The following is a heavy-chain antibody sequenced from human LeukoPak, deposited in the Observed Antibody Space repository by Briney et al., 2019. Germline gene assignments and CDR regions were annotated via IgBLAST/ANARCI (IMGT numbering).Heavy chain of an antibody. CDR2: IRSDGTNH. Sequence: PSETLSLTCSVSIGSISSSKWWSWVRQAPGKGLEWVAFIRSDGTNHYCADSVKDRFTISRDNSKSTLYLQMNDLRPEDTSVYYCAKDASLWSGYFDYWGQGALVTVS. CDR3: AKDASLWSGYFDY. V-gene: IGHV3-30*02. J-gene: IGHJ4*02. CDR1: IGSISSSKW. D-gene: IGHD3-3*01.